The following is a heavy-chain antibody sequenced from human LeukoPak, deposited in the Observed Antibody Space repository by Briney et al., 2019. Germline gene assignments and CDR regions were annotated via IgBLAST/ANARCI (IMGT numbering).Heavy chain of an antibody. CDR3: AAHYYYDSSGYYYPGPFDY. V-gene: IGHV1-69*04. J-gene: IGHJ4*02. D-gene: IGHD3-22*01. CDR2: IIPILGIA. CDR1: GGTFSSYA. Sequence: SVKVSCKASGGTFSSYAISWVRQAPGQGLEWMGRIIPILGIANYAQKFQGRVTITADKSTSTAYMELSSLRSEDTAVYYCAAHYYYDSSGYYYPGPFDYWGQGTLVTVSS.